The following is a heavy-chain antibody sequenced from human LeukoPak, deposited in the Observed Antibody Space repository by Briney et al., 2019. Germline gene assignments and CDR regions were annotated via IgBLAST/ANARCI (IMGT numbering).Heavy chain of an antibody. D-gene: IGHD6-6*01. CDR2: ISYDGSNK. CDR3: AKEYSSPSYYFDY. J-gene: IGHJ4*02. V-gene: IGHV3-30*18. CDR1: GFTFSSYG. Sequence: GGSLRLSCAASGFTFSSYGMHWVRQAPGKGLEWVAVISYDGSNKYYADSVKGRFTISRDNSKNTLYLQMNSLRAEDTAVYYCAKEYSSPSYYFDYWGQGTLVTVSS.